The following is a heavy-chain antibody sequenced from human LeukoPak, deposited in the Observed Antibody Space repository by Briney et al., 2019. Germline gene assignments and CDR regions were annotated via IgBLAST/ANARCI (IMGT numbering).Heavy chain of an antibody. J-gene: IGHJ4*02. CDR1: GFTFSDYY. CDR3: ARDRGSGGSSGYYSDY. V-gene: IGHV3-11*01. Sequence: PGGSLRLSCAASGFTFSDYYMRWIRQAPGKGLEGVSYISSSGSTIYYAGSVKGRLTISRDNAKNSLYLQMNSLRAEDTAVYYCARDRGSGGSSGYYSDYWGQGTLVTVSS. CDR2: ISSSGSTI. D-gene: IGHD3-22*01.